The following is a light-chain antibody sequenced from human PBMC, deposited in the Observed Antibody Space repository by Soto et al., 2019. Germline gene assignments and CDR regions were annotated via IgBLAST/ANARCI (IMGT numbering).Light chain of an antibody. CDR1: ESISFY. CDR3: QQNYINPRT. Sequence: DIQMTQSPSSLSASVGDSVTITCRASESISFYLNWYQQKPGQAPKVLIYAASTLHRGVPSRFSGVGSGTDFTLTIGSLQPEDFATYYCQQNYINPRTFGPGTKV. CDR2: AAS. J-gene: IGKJ1*01. V-gene: IGKV1-39*01.